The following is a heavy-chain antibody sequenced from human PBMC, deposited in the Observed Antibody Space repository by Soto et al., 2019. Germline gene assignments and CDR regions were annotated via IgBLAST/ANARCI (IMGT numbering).Heavy chain of an antibody. D-gene: IGHD6-6*01. V-gene: IGHV2-5*02. J-gene: IGHJ4*02. CDR3: AHSKYSRSSFDY. CDR2: IYWDDDN. CDR1: GFSLSTSDVG. Sequence: QSGPTLVNPTQTLTLTCTFSGFSLSTSDVGVGWIRQPPGKALEWLALIYWDDDNRYSPSLKSRLTITKDTSKNQVVLTLTNMEPVDTATYYCAHSKYSRSSFDYWGQGTLVTVSS.